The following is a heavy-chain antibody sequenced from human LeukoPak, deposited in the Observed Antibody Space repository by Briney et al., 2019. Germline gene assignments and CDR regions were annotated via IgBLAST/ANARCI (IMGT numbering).Heavy chain of an antibody. D-gene: IGHD3-22*01. V-gene: IGHV3-30*02. CDR1: GFTFSSYG. CDR3: AKGVYYDSSPDF. CDR2: IRNDGTKK. Sequence: PGGSLRLSCAASGFTFSSYGMHWVRQAPGKGLEWVASIRNDGTKKYHADSVQGRFTISRDNTKNTLYLQMSSLRPEDTAVYYCAKGVYYDSSPDFWGQGTLVTVSS. J-gene: IGHJ4*02.